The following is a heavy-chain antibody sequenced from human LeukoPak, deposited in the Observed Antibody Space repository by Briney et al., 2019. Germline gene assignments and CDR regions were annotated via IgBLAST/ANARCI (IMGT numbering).Heavy chain of an antibody. CDR3: ARAGVWDNWNYDFDY. CDR2: INPNSGGT. V-gene: IGHV1-2*02. J-gene: IGHJ4*02. D-gene: IGHD1-7*01. CDR1: GYIFTTYA. Sequence: ASVTVSCKASGYIFTTYAITWVRQAPGQGLEWMGWINPNSGGTNYAQKFQGRVTMARDTSISTAYMELSRLRSDDTAVYYCARAGVWDNWNYDFDYWGQGTLVTVSS.